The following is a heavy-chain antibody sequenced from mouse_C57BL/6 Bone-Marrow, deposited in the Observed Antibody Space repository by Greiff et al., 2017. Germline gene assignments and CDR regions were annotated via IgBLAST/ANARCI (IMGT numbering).Heavy chain of an antibody. CDR3: ARDGGAGRGFAY. Sequence: VQRVESGPGLVQPSQSLSITCTVSGFSLTSYGVHWVRQSPGKGLEWLGVIWSGGSTDYNAAFISRLSISKDNSKSQVFFKMNSLQADDTAIYYCARDGGAGRGFAYGGQGTLVTVSA. J-gene: IGHJ3*01. CDR1: GFSLTSYG. CDR2: IWSGGST. V-gene: IGHV2-2*01. D-gene: IGHD4-1*01.